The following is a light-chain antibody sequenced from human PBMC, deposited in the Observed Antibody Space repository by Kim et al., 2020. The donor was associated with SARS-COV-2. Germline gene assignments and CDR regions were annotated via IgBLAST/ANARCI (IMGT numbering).Light chain of an antibody. V-gene: IGLV2-14*03. J-gene: IGLJ3*02. CDR1: SVDVGGYNY. Sequence: GPSITISGTGTSVDVGGYNYVSWYQQHPGKAPKLMIYDVSNRPSGVSNRFSGSKSGNTASLTISGLQAEDEADYYCSSYTSSSTWVFGGGTQLTVL. CDR2: DVS. CDR3: SSYTSSSTWV.